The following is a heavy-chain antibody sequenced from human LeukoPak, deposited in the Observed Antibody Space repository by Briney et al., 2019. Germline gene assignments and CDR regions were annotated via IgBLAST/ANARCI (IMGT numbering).Heavy chain of an antibody. CDR2: ITSSGSTI. D-gene: IGHD2-15*01. CDR3: AREGSHYYYYMDV. J-gene: IGHJ6*03. V-gene: IGHV3-48*03. CDR1: GFTFSSYE. Sequence: GGSLRLSCAASGFTFSSYEMNWVRQAPGKGLEWLSYITSSGSTIYYADSVKGRFTISRDNAKNSLYLQMNSLRAEDTAVYYCAREGSHYYYYMDVGGKGTTVTISS.